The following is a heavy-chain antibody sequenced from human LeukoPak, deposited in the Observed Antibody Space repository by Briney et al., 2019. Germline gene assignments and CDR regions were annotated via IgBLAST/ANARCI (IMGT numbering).Heavy chain of an antibody. V-gene: IGHV1-18*01. CDR1: GYTFTSYG. CDR3: ARDSPSYSSPYDY. D-gene: IGHD5-18*01. CDR2: ISAYNGNT. J-gene: IGHJ4*02. Sequence: GATVKVSFKASGYTFTSYGISWVRQAPGQGLEWMGWISAYNGNTNYAQKLQGRVTMTTDTSTSTAYMELRSLRSDDAAVYYCARDSPSYSSPYDYWGQGTLVTVSS.